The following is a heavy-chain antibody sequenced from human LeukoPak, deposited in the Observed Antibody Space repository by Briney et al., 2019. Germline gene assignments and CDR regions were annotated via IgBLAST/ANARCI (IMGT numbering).Heavy chain of an antibody. V-gene: IGHV1-3*01. Sequence: ASVKVSCKASGYTFTGYYMHWVRQAPGQGLEWMGWINAGNGNTKYSQKFQGRITITRDTSASTAYMELSSLRSEDTAVHYCARDLKQFGGWLDYWGQGTPVTVSS. J-gene: IGHJ4*02. CDR3: ARDLKQFGGWLDY. CDR1: GYTFTGYY. CDR2: INAGNGNT. D-gene: IGHD6-19*01.